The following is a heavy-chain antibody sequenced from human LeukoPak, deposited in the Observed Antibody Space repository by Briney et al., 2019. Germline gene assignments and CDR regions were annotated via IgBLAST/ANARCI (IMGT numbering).Heavy chain of an antibody. D-gene: IGHD4/OR15-4a*01. Sequence: GSLRLSCAASGFTFSSYNMNWVRQAPGKGLEWVSYISNDSRYRYYGDSLEGRFTISRDNAKNSLFLQMNSLRAEDTAIYCARESLFNANFDAFDLWGQGTMVTVSS. J-gene: IGHJ3*01. CDR1: GFTFSSYN. V-gene: IGHV3-21*01. CDR2: ISNDSRYR. CDR3: ARESLFNANFDAFDL.